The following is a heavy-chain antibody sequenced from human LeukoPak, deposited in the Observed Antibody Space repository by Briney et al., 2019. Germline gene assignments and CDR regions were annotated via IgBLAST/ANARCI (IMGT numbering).Heavy chain of an antibody. J-gene: IGHJ3*02. V-gene: IGHV3-23*01. CDR1: GFTFSKYA. CDR3: ARGLTSGHDAFDI. CDR2: LSASGGTT. Sequence: GGSLRLSCAASGFTFSKYAMSWVRQAPGKGLEWVSALSASGGTTYNAGSVKGRSTISRDNSKNTLYLQVSSLRAEDTAVYYCARGLTSGHDAFDIWGQGTMVTVSS. D-gene: IGHD3-3*01.